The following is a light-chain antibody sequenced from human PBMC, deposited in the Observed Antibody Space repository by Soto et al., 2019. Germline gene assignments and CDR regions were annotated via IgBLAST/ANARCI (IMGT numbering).Light chain of an antibody. CDR3: AAWDDSLDGLV. J-gene: IGLJ1*01. CDR1: SSNIGSNT. V-gene: IGLV1-44*01. Sequence: VLTQPPSASGTPGQRVTISCSGSSSNIGSNTVKWYQHLPGTAPKLLIYTNSQRPSGVPDRFSGSKSGTSASLAISGLQSEDEADYYCAAWDDSLDGLVFGTGTKLTVL. CDR2: TNS.